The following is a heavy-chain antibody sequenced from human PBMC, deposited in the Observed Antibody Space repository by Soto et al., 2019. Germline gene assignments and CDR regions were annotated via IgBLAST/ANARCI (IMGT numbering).Heavy chain of an antibody. CDR3: AGATPPPYSLCSSTSCPDDAFDI. V-gene: IGHV3-21*01. D-gene: IGHD2-2*01. CDR2: ISSSSSYI. Sequence: GGSLRLSCAASGFTFSSYSMNWVRQAPGKGLEWVSSISSSSSYIYYADSVKGRFTISRDNAKNSLYLQMNSLRAEDTAVYYCAGATPPPYSLCSSTSCPDDAFDIWGQGTMVTVSS. J-gene: IGHJ3*02. CDR1: GFTFSSYS.